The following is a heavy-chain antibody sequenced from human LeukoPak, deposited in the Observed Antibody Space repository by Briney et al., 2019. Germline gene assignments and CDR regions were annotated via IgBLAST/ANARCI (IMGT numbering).Heavy chain of an antibody. D-gene: IGHD5-18*01. Sequence: PSETLSLTCTVSGGSISSYYWSWIRQPPGKGLEWIGYIYYSGSTNYNPSLKSRVTISVDTSKNQFSLKLSSVTAADTAVYYCARGKQLWLPWTFDYWGQGTLVTVFS. CDR1: GGSISSYY. J-gene: IGHJ4*02. V-gene: IGHV4-59*01. CDR2: IYYSGST. CDR3: ARGKQLWLPWTFDY.